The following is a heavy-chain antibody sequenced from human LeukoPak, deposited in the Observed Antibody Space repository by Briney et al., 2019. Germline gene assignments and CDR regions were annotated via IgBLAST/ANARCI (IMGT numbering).Heavy chain of an antibody. D-gene: IGHD4-23*01. CDR1: GYTLTELS. V-gene: IGHV1-24*01. CDR3: ARGGTTVVPGGNWFDP. CDR2: FDPEDGET. J-gene: IGHJ5*02. Sequence: ASVKVSCKVSGYTLTELSMHWVRQAPGKGLEWMGGFDPEDGETIYAQKFQGRVTMTEDTSTDTAYMELSSLRSEDTAVYYCARGGTTVVPGGNWFDPWGQGTLVTVSS.